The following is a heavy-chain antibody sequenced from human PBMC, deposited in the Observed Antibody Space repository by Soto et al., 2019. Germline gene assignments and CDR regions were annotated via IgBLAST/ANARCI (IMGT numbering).Heavy chain of an antibody. D-gene: IGHD6-19*01. J-gene: IGHJ1*01. CDR1: GGSISSGDYY. CDR3: ARVAAVAGTGSEYFQH. V-gene: IGHV4-30-4*01. Sequence: SETLSLTCTVSGGSISSGDYYWSWIRQPPGNGLEWIGYIYYSGSTYYNPSLKSRVTISVDTSKNQFSLKLSSVTAADTAVYYCARVAAVAGTGSEYFQHWGQGTLVTVSS. CDR2: IYYSGST.